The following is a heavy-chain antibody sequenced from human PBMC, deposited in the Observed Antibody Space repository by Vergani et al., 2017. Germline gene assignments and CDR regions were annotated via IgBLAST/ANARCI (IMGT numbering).Heavy chain of an antibody. V-gene: IGHV3-7*01. Sequence: EVQLVESGGGLVQPGGSLRLSCAASGFTFSSYWMSWVRQAPGKGLEWVANIKQDGSEKYYVDSVKGRFTISRDNAKNSLYLQMNSLRAEDTAVYYCAKDLGGCNSISCSYYMDVWGQGTLVTVSS. J-gene: IGHJ4*02. CDR2: IKQDGSEK. D-gene: IGHD2/OR15-2a*01. CDR3: AKDLGGCNSISCSYYMDV. CDR1: GFTFSSYW.